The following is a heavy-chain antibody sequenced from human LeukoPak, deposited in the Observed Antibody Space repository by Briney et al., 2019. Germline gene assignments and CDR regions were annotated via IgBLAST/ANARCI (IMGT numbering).Heavy chain of an antibody. J-gene: IGHJ4*02. CDR2: IYYSGST. V-gene: IGHV4-59*01. Sequence: SETLSLTCTVSGGSISSYYWSWIRQPPGKGLEWIGYIYYSGSTNYNPSLKSRVTISVDTSKNQFSLKLSSVTAADTAVYYCARAYYYDSSGYYEFDYWGQGTLVTVSS. D-gene: IGHD3-22*01. CDR1: GGSISSYY. CDR3: ARAYYYDSSGYYEFDY.